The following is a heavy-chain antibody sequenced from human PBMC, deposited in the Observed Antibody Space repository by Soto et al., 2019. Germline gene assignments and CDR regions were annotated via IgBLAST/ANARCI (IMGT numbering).Heavy chain of an antibody. D-gene: IGHD3-3*01. CDR1: GGTFSTYA. CDR2: IIPYYDLV. CDR3: ARESRSYALWSGYYSPDFFDS. V-gene: IGHV1-69*13. Sequence: GASVKVSCKASGGTFSTYAVSWVRQAPRQGVEWPGGIIPYYDLVNFAQKFQGRVTITAVESTGTAYMEVSSLRTEDMAVYYCARESRSYALWSGYYSPDFFDSWGQGAQVTVSS. J-gene: IGHJ4*02.